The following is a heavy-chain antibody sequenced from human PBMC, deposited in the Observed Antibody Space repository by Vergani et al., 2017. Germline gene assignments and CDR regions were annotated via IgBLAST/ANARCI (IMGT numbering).Heavy chain of an antibody. V-gene: IGHV1-69*18. Sequence: QVQLVQSGAEVKKPGSSVKVSCKASGGTFSSYAISWVRQAPGQGLEWMGRIIPIFGTANYEQKFQGRVKITADESTSTAYMELSSLRSEDTSVYYCAGVGCIGYCSSTICYTWFDPWGQGTLVTVSS. J-gene: IGHJ5*02. D-gene: IGHD2-2*02. CDR3: AGVGCIGYCSSTICYTWFDP. CDR2: IIPIFGTA. CDR1: GGTFSSYA.